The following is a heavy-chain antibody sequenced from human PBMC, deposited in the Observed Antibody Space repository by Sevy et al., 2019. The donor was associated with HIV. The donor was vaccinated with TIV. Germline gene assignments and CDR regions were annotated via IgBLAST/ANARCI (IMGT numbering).Heavy chain of an antibody. D-gene: IGHD3-22*01. CDR1: GFTFSNYW. V-gene: IGHV3-74*01. CDR3: ARGGSYYYDSSGTDALDI. J-gene: IGHJ3*02. CDR2: IYSDGSST. Sequence: GGSLRLSCAASGFTFSNYWMHWVRQAPGKGVVWVSRIYSDGSSTRYADFVKGRFTISRDNAKNTLYLQMNSLRAEDTALYYCARGGSYYYDSSGTDALDIWGQGTMVTVSS.